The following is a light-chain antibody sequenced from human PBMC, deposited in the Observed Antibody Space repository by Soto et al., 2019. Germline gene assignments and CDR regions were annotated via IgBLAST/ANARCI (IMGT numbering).Light chain of an antibody. CDR1: SGHSNYA. CDR3: QTWGSGAVV. CDR2: LNSDGSH. J-gene: IGLJ2*01. V-gene: IGLV4-69*01. Sequence: QPVLTQSPSASASLGASVKLTCTLSSGHSNYAIAWHQQQPEKGPRYLMKLNSDGSHSKGDGIPDRFSGSSSGAERHLTISSLQSEDEADYYCQTWGSGAVVFGGGTKLTVL.